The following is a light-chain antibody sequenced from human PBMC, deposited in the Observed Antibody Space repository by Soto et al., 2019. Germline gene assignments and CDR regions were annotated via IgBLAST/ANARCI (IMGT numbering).Light chain of an antibody. J-gene: IGKJ1*01. CDR2: GAS. V-gene: IGKV3-15*01. CDR1: QSVSSN. Sequence: EIVLTQSPATLSVSPGERATLSCRASQSVSSNLAWYQQKTGQAPRLLIYGASTRATGIPARFSGSGSGTEFTITISSLQSEDFAVYYCQQYNNWPPKTFGQGTKVEIK. CDR3: QQYNNWPPKT.